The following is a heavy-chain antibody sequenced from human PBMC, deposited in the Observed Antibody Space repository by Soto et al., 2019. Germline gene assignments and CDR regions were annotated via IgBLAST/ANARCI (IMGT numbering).Heavy chain of an antibody. D-gene: IGHD3-16*01. Sequence: QVHLVQSGAEVKKPGASVKVSCKTSGYTFTRYGISWVRQAPGQGLEWKGWISGYDGRTNFAQKVQDRVTMTTDTSTSTVYRELRSLSSDDTAVYYCARGGNVPYYYYGMDVWGQGTTVTVSS. CDR1: GYTFTRYG. V-gene: IGHV1-18*01. CDR3: ARGGNVPYYYYGMDV. J-gene: IGHJ6*02. CDR2: ISGYDGRT.